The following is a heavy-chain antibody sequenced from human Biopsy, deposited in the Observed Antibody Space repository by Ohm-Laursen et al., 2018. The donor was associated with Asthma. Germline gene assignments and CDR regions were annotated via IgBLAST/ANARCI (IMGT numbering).Heavy chain of an antibody. Sequence: SLRLSCSAPGFVFRSHAMHWVRQVPGKGLEWVADIWFDGSNKHCADSVKGRFTISRDNSKNTLYLQMNSLRAEDTALYYCGRERSYMVDYWGQGTLVIVSS. CDR3: GRERSYMVDY. CDR1: GFVFRSHA. CDR2: IWFDGSNK. V-gene: IGHV3-33*08. J-gene: IGHJ4*02. D-gene: IGHD3-10*01.